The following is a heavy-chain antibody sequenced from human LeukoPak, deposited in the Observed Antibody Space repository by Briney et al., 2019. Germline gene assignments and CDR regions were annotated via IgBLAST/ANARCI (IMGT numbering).Heavy chain of an antibody. V-gene: IGHV3-21*01. CDR3: AARDSYGSGSYPIDY. CDR2: ISSRSTYI. D-gene: IGHD3-10*01. Sequence: PGGSLRLSCAASGFTFSSYSMNWVRQAPGKGLKWVSSISSRSTYIYYADSLKGRFTISRDNAKNSLYLQMNSLRAEDTAVYYCAARDSYGSGSYPIDYWGQGTLVTVSS. CDR1: GFTFSSYS. J-gene: IGHJ4*02.